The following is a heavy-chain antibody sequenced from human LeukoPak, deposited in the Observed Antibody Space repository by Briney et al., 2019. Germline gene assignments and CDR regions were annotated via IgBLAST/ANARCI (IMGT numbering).Heavy chain of an antibody. Sequence: SETLSLTCTVSGGSISSYYWSWIRQPAGKGLEWIGRIYTSGSTNYNPSLKSRVTMSVDTSKNQFSLKLSSVTAADTAVYYCARDTWNYDFWSGYPGDYYYYYMDVWGKGTTVTVSS. CDR3: ARDTWNYDFWSGYPGDYYYYYMDV. J-gene: IGHJ6*03. D-gene: IGHD3-3*01. CDR2: IYTSGST. CDR1: GGSISSYY. V-gene: IGHV4-4*07.